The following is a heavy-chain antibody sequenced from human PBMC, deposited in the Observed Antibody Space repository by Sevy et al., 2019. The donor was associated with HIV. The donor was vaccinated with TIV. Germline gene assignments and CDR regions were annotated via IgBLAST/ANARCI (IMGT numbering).Heavy chain of an antibody. CDR1: GFTFSNYW. Sequence: GGSLRLSCAASGFTFSNYWMTWVRQAPGKGLEWVAKIKQDGSDKYHADSMKGRFTISRDNAKNSLYLQMNSLRAEDTAVYYGVRMCCDYDGGGYNCVHFDYWGQGTLVTVSS. J-gene: IGHJ4*02. V-gene: IGHV3-7*03. CDR2: IKQDGSDK. CDR3: VRMCCDYDGGGYNCVHFDY. D-gene: IGHD6-19*01.